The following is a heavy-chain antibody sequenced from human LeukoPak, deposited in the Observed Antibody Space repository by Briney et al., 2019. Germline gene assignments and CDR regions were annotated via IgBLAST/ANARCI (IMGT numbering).Heavy chain of an antibody. Sequence: GGSLRLSCASSGFTFSNYDMLWVRRAAGKGLEWVSAISTAGDTYYPGSEKGRFTISRDNAKNSLYLQMRGLRVDDTAVYYCVRAPPATGWLVDHWGQGTLVTVSS. D-gene: IGHD6-19*01. CDR3: VRAPPATGWLVDH. CDR2: ISTAGDT. V-gene: IGHV3-13*04. J-gene: IGHJ4*02. CDR1: GFTFSNYD.